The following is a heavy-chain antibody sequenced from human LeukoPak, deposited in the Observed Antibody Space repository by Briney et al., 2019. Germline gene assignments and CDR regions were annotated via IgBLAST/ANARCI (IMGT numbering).Heavy chain of an antibody. Sequence: GGSLRLSCAASGFTFSSYAMSWVRQAPGKGLEWVSAISGSGGSTYHADSVKGRFTISRDNSKNTLYLQMNSLRAEDTAVYYCADSYGDYVAFDYWGQGTLVTVSS. CDR2: ISGSGGST. V-gene: IGHV3-23*01. J-gene: IGHJ4*02. D-gene: IGHD4-17*01. CDR3: ADSYGDYVAFDY. CDR1: GFTFSSYA.